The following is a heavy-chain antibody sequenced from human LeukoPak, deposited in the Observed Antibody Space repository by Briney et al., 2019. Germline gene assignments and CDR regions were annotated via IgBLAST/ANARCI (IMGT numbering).Heavy chain of an antibody. CDR1: GGTFSSYA. D-gene: IGHD3-16*01. V-gene: IGHV1-69*04. CDR3: AREGRSGIIWFDP. Sequence: SVKVSCKASGGTFSSYAISWVRQAPGQGLEWMGRIIPILGIANYAQKFQGRVTITADKSTSTAYMELSSLRSEDTAVYYCAREGRSGIIWFDPWGQGTLVTVSS. J-gene: IGHJ5*02. CDR2: IIPILGIA.